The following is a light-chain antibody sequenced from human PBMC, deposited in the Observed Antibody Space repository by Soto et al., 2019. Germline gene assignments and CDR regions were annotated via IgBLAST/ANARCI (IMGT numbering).Light chain of an antibody. J-gene: IGKJ2*01. CDR3: RQALQTPYT. CDR2: LGS. Sequence: DIVMTQSPLSLPVTPGEPASISCRSSQSLLHSNGYNYLDWYLQKPGQSPQLLIYLGSNRASGVPDRFSGSGSGTDFTLKISRVEAEYVGVYYCRQALQTPYTFAQGTKLEIK. CDR1: QSLLHSNGYNY. V-gene: IGKV2-28*01.